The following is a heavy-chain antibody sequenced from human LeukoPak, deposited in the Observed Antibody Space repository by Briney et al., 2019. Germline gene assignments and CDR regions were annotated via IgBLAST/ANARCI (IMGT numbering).Heavy chain of an antibody. CDR2: IKQDGSEK. D-gene: IGHD6-19*01. J-gene: IGHJ4*02. CDR1: GFTFSSYW. V-gene: IGHV3-7*01. CDR3: ARGVVAVAGTWYFDY. Sequence: PGGSLRLSCAASGFTFSSYWMSWVRQAPGKGLEWVANIKQDGSEKYYVDSVKRRFTISRDNAKNSLYLQMNSLRAEDTAVYYCARGVVAVAGTWYFDYWGQGTLVTVSS.